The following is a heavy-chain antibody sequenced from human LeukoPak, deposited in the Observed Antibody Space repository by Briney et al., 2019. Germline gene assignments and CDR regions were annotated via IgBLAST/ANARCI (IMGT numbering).Heavy chain of an antibody. D-gene: IGHD3-22*01. Sequence: ASVKVSCKASGYTFTGYYMHWVRQAPGQGLEWMGRINPNSGGTNYAQKFQGRVTMTRDTSTSTVYMELSSLRSEDTAVYYCARERRYYYDSTQGYYFDYWGQGTLVTVSS. CDR2: INPNSGGT. CDR3: ARERRYYYDSTQGYYFDY. V-gene: IGHV1-2*06. CDR1: GYTFTGYY. J-gene: IGHJ4*02.